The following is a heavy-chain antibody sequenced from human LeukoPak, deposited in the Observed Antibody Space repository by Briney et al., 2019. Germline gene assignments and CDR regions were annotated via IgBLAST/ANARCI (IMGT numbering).Heavy chain of an antibody. CDR1: GFTFSSYA. CDR3: ARTYVWGSYRTTSPDAFDI. V-gene: IGHV3-23*01. J-gene: IGHJ3*02. D-gene: IGHD3-16*02. Sequence: GGSLRLSCAASGFTFSSYAMSWVRQAPGKGLEWVSAISGSGGSTYYADSVKGRFTISRDNSKNTLYLQMNSLRAEDTAVYYCARTYVWGSYRTTSPDAFDIWGQGTMVTVSS. CDR2: ISGSGGST.